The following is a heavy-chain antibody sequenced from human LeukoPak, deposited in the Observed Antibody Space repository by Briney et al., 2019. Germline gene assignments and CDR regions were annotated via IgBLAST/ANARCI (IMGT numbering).Heavy chain of an antibody. Sequence: PGGSLRLSCAASGFTFSSYEMNWVRQAPGKGLEWVSAISGSGGSTYYADSVKGRFTISRDNSKNTLYLQMNSLRAEDTAVYYCAKGKDDSSGWYFFYWGQGTLVTVSS. J-gene: IGHJ4*02. D-gene: IGHD6-19*01. V-gene: IGHV3-23*01. CDR1: GFTFSSYE. CDR2: ISGSGGST. CDR3: AKGKDDSSGWYFFY.